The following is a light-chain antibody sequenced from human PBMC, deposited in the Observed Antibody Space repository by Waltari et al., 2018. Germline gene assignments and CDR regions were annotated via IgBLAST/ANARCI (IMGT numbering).Light chain of an antibody. Sequence: DVVMTQSPLSLPVTLGQPASISCRSSQGLVHSDGNTYLNWFQQRPSQSPRRLLYNVSKRDSGVTDRFSGSGSGTDFTLKISRVEAEDVGVYYCMEGTHWPPTFGQGTTVEIK. CDR1: QGLVHSDGNTY. CDR3: MEGTHWPPT. CDR2: NVS. V-gene: IGKV2-30*02. J-gene: IGKJ1*01.